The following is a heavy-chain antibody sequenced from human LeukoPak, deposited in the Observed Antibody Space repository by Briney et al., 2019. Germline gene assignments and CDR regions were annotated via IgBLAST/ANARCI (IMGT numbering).Heavy chain of an antibody. V-gene: IGHV1-3*01. CDR3: ARDRYGGSYGGPFDY. J-gene: IGHJ4*02. D-gene: IGHD1-26*01. Sequence: EASVKVSCKASGYTFTSYAMHWVRQAPGQRLEWMGWVNAGNGNTKYSQKFQGRVTITRDTSASTAYMELSSLRSEDTAVYYCARDRYGGSYGGPFDYWGQGTLVIVSS. CDR1: GYTFTSYA. CDR2: VNAGNGNT.